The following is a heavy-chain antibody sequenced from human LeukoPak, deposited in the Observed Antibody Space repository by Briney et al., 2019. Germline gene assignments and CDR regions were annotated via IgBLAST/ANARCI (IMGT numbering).Heavy chain of an antibody. CDR1: GYTFTSYG. D-gene: IGHD5-18*01. Sequence: ASVKASCKASGYTFTSYGISWARQAPGQGLEWMGWISAYNGNTNYAQKLQGRVTMTTDTSTSTAYMELRSLRSDDTAVYYCARMVYSYGFTDAFDIWGQGTMVTVSS. CDR3: ARMVYSYGFTDAFDI. V-gene: IGHV1-18*01. CDR2: ISAYNGNT. J-gene: IGHJ3*02.